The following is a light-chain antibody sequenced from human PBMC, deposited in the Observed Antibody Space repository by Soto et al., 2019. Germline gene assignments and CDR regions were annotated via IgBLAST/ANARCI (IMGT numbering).Light chain of an antibody. CDR3: QQSYSTPIT. CDR2: AAS. V-gene: IGKV1-39*01. J-gene: IGKJ5*01. CDR1: QDISNY. Sequence: DIQITQSPSSLSASVGDRVTITCHASQDISNYLNWYQQKPGKAPKLLIYAASSLQSGVPSRFSGSGSGTDFTLTISSLQPEDFATYYCQQSYSTPITFGQGTRLEI.